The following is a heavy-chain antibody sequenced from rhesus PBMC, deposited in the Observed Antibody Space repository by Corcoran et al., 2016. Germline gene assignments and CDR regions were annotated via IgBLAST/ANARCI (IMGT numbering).Heavy chain of an antibody. CDR1: GYTFPDYS. V-gene: IGHV1-111*02. CDR2: VDPEDGEA. CDR3: ATGGSYFDY. D-gene: IGHD1-44*02. Sequence: EVQLVQSGAAVKKPGASVKISCKASGYTFPDYSLPRVRQAPGKGLEGMGRVDPEDGEAIHAQKFQDRVTITADTSTDTAYMELSSLRSEDTAVYYCATGGSYFDYWGQGVLVTVSS. J-gene: IGHJ4*01.